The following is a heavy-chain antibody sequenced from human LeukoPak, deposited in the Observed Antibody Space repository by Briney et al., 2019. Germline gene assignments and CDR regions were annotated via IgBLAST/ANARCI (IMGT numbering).Heavy chain of an antibody. CDR2: ISYDGSNK. CDR3: AKEYFEGSGWYYIDY. Sequence: GGSLRLSCAASGFTFSSYDMHWVRQAPGKGLEWVAVISYDGSNKYYADSVKGRFTISRDNTKNTLYLQMNSLRAEETAVYYCAKEYFEGSGWYYIDYWGQGTLVTVSS. V-gene: IGHV3-30*18. CDR1: GFTFSSYD. J-gene: IGHJ4*02. D-gene: IGHD6-19*01.